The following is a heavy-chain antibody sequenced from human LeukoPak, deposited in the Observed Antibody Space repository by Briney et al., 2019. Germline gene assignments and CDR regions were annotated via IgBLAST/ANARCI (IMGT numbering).Heavy chain of an antibody. Sequence: PGGSLRLSCAASGFAFSNSWMSWVRQAPGKGLEWVVNINHEGGDIHYVDSVKGRFTISRDNAKDSLYLQMNSLRAEDTAVYYCATYINWVAGDVWGQGTTVTVSS. D-gene: IGHD1-1*01. CDR3: ATYINWVAGDV. J-gene: IGHJ6*02. V-gene: IGHV3-7*01. CDR1: GFAFSNSW. CDR2: INHEGGDI.